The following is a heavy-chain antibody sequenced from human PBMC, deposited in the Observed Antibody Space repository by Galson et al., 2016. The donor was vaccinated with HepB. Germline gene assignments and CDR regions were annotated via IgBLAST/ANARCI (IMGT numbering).Heavy chain of an antibody. J-gene: IGHJ6*02. CDR1: GFTFRHHT. D-gene: IGHD6-13*01. Sequence: SLRLSCAASGFTFRHHTMLWVRQAPGKTLEYVSGIYSNGDSTYYADSVKGSFHISRDNPKNTLYLQMSRLRVEDTTVYSCVKEGSSSVYYYYGIDVCGQGTTVTVSS. V-gene: IGHV3-64D*06. CDR3: VKEGSSSVYYYYGIDV. CDR2: IYSNGDST.